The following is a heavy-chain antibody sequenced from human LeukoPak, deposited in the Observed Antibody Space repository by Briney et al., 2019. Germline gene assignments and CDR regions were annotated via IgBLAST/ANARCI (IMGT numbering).Heavy chain of an antibody. J-gene: IGHJ4*02. Sequence: PGGSLSLSCVVSGFSFFNYGMHWVRQAPRKGLEWVAFIRYDGSNKFYADSVKGRFTISRDDSKNTLYLQMNSLRTEDTAVYYCAQDSGPYGSGSYSLFWGQGTLVTVSS. V-gene: IGHV3-30*02. D-gene: IGHD3-10*01. CDR3: AQDSGPYGSGSYSLF. CDR2: IRYDGSNK. CDR1: GFSFFNYG.